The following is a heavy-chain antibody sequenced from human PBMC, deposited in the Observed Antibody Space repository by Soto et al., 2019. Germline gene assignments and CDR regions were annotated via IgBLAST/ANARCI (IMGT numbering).Heavy chain of an antibody. J-gene: IGHJ4*02. Sequence: SLRLSCAVSGFTSSNYAISWVRQAPGKGLEWVSIISGGGDTSYYADSVKGRFTISRDNSRNTLYLQMNSLRAGDSAKYYCAKEGTSGLYYFDYWGPGTLVTVSS. CDR2: ISGGGDTS. CDR3: AKEGTSGLYYFDY. CDR1: GFTSSNYA. V-gene: IGHV3-23*01. D-gene: IGHD6-19*01.